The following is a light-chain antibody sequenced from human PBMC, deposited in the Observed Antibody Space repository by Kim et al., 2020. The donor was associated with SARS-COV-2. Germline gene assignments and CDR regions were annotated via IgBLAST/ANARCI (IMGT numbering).Light chain of an antibody. V-gene: IGLV6-57*03. J-gene: IGLJ2*01. CDR2: EDT. Sequence: GKPVTISCTRNSGNIASTYVQWYQQRPGSAPNTLIYEDTQRPSGVPDRFSGSIDRSSNSASLTISGLKTEDEADYYCQSYDSTNVVFGGGTQLTVL. CDR1: SGNIASTY. CDR3: QSYDSTNVV.